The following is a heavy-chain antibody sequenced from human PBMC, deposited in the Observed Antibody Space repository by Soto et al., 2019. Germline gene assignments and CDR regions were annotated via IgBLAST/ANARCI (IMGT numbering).Heavy chain of an antibody. D-gene: IGHD6-13*01. J-gene: IGHJ6*02. CDR2: IDGIGTTI. CDR3: ARDQLLATVGTNSYYGLDV. V-gene: IGHV3-48*02. Sequence: PGGSLRLSCSVTGFTLRNYSMNWVRKAPGKGLEWVSYIDGIGTTIYYADSVKGRFATSRDNAKNSVYLQMSSLRDEDTAVYFCARDQLLATVGTNSYYGLDVWGQGTTVTVSS. CDR1: GFTLRNYS.